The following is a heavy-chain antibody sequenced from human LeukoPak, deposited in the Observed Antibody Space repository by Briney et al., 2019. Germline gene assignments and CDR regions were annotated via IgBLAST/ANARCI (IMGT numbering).Heavy chain of an antibody. V-gene: IGHV1-69*13. CDR1: GGTFSSYT. CDR3: ARNDYDFWSGYYTGNYYYMDV. D-gene: IGHD3-3*01. J-gene: IGHJ6*03. CDR2: IIPIFGTA. Sequence: SVNVSCKASGGTFSSYTISWVRQAPGQGLEWMGGIIPIFGTANYAQKFQGRVTITADESTSTAYMELSSLRSEDTAVYYCARNDYDFWSGYYTGNYYYMDVWGKGTTVTVSS.